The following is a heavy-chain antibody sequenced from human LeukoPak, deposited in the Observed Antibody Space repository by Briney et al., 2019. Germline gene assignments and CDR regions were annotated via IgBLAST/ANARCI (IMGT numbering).Heavy chain of an antibody. Sequence: GGSLRLSCAASGFTFDDYGMSWVRQAPGKGLEWASGINWNGGSTGYADSVKGRFTISRDNAKNSLYLQMNSLRAEDTALYYCARSKMDTAMAQHFDYWGQGTLVTVSS. D-gene: IGHD5-18*01. CDR1: GFTFDDYG. CDR3: ARSKMDTAMAQHFDY. J-gene: IGHJ4*02. CDR2: INWNGGST. V-gene: IGHV3-20*04.